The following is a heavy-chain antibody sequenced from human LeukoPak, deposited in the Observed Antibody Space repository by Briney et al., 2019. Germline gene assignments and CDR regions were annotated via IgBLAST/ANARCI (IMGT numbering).Heavy chain of an antibody. CDR3: ATRGIAVAGRWEGDAFDI. Sequence: ASVKVSCRASGYTFTSYGISWVRQAPGQGLEWMGWISAYNGNTNHAQKLQGRVTMTEDTSTDTAYMELSSLRSEDTAVYYCATRGIAVAGRWEGDAFDIWGQGTMVTVSS. V-gene: IGHV1-18*01. J-gene: IGHJ3*02. D-gene: IGHD6-19*01. CDR2: ISAYNGNT. CDR1: GYTFTSYG.